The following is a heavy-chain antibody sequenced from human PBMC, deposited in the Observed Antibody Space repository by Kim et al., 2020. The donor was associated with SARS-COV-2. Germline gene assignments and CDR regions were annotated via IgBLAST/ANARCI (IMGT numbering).Heavy chain of an antibody. CDR3: ARQTGYSSSWYLNYFDY. V-gene: IGHV4-4*02. CDR1: GGSISSSNW. CDR2: IYHSGST. Sequence: SETLSLTCAVSGGSISSSNWWSWVRQPPGKGLEWIGEIYHSGSTNYNPSLKSRVTISVDKSKNQFSLKLSSVTAADTAVYYCARQTGYSSSWYLNYFDYWGQETLVAVSS. J-gene: IGHJ4*02. D-gene: IGHD6-13*01.